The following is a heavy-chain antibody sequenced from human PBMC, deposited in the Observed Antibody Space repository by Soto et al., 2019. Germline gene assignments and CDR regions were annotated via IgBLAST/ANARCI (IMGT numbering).Heavy chain of an antibody. CDR3: AGEILVVVPAAIGYWFDH. CDR1: GCSIRSYY. CDR2: IYYSGST. V-gene: IGHV4-59*01. Sequence: SEALSLRCAVSGCSIRSYYWSWIRQPQGRGLEWIGYIYYSGSTNYNPSLKSRVTISVDTTKNQFPLKLSSVPAADPAVFYCAGEILVVVPAAIGYWFDHWGQGTLVPVSS. J-gene: IGHJ5*02. D-gene: IGHD2-2*02.